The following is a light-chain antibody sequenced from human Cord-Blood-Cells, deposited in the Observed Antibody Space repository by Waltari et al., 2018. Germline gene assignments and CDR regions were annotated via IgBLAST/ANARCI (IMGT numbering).Light chain of an antibody. Sequence: AIRMTQSPSSFPASTGDRVTITCRASQGISSYLAWYQQKPGKAPKLLIYAASTLQSGVPSRFSGSGSGTDFTLTISCLQSEDFATYYCQQYYSYPLTFGGGTKVGIK. CDR3: QQYYSYPLT. CDR1: QGISSY. J-gene: IGKJ4*01. CDR2: AAS. V-gene: IGKV1-8*01.